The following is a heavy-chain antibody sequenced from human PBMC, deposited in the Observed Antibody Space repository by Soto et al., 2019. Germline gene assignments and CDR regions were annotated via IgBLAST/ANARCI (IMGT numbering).Heavy chain of an antibody. J-gene: IGHJ4*02. D-gene: IGHD3-9*01. CDR3: ARAAHYDILTGYSSYYFDS. CDR2: IWYDGSNK. V-gene: IGHV3-33*01. Sequence: ESGGGVVQPGRSLRLSCAVSGFTFSNYGMHWIRQAPGTGLEWVAVIWYDGSNKYYADSVKGRFTISRDNSKNTLYLQMNSLRAEDTAVYYCARAAHYDILTGYSSYYFDSWGQGTLVTVSS. CDR1: GFTFSNYG.